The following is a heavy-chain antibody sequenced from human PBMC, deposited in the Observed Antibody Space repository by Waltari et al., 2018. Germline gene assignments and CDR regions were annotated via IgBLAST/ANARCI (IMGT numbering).Heavy chain of an antibody. CDR3: ASGGGELLRGYFVV. D-gene: IGHD1-26*01. CDR1: GGSFSGYY. CDR2: INHSGST. V-gene: IGHV4-34*01. J-gene: IGHJ4*02. Sequence: QVQLQQWGAGLLKPSETMSLTCAVSGGSFSGYYWSWNRQPPGKGLEWIGEINHSGSTNYNPSLKSRVTISVDTSKNQFSLKLSSVTAADTAVYYCASGGGELLRGYFVVWGQGTLVTVSS.